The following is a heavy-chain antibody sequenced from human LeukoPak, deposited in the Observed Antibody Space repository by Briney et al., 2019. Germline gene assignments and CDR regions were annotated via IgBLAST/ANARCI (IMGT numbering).Heavy chain of an antibody. CDR3: ARVFGRRGAARPGRDY. V-gene: IGHV4-34*01. Sequence: PSETLSLTCAVYGGSFSGYYRSWIRQPPGKGLEWIGEINHSGSTNYNPSLKSRVTISVDTSENQFSLKLSSVTAADTAVYYCARVFGRRGAARPGRDYWGQGTLVTVSS. D-gene: IGHD6-6*01. J-gene: IGHJ4*02. CDR2: INHSGST. CDR1: GGSFSGYY.